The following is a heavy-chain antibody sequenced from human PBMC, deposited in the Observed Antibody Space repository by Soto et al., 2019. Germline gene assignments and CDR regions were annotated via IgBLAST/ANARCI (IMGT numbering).Heavy chain of an antibody. CDR2: IRSKANSYAT. CDR3: TRRDSGSYFYYYGMDV. Sequence: WGSLRLSCAASGFTSSGSAMHWVRQASGKGLEWVGRIRSKANSYATAYAASVKGRFTISRDDSKNTAYLQMNSLKTEDTAVYYCTRRDSGSYFYYYGMDVWGKGTTVTVSS. J-gene: IGHJ6*04. V-gene: IGHV3-73*01. CDR1: GFTSSGSA. D-gene: IGHD1-26*01.